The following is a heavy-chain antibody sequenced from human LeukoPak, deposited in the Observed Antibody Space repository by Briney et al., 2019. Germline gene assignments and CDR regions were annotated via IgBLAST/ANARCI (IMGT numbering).Heavy chain of an antibody. CDR3: ARGGDGDILTGLVFDY. V-gene: IGHV1-18*01. J-gene: IGHJ4*02. CDR2: ISAYNGNT. Sequence: ASVKVSCKASGYRFTSYGISWVRQAPGQGREWMGWISAYNGNTNYAQKLQGRVTMTTDTYTSTAYMELRSLRPDDTAVYYCARGGDGDILTGLVFDYWGQGTLVTVSS. CDR1: GYRFTSYG. D-gene: IGHD3-9*01.